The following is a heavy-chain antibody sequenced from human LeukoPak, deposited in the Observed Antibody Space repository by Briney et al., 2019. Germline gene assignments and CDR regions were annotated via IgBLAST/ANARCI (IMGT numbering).Heavy chain of an antibody. D-gene: IGHD2-2*01. CDR2: VYPSYGKT. Sequence: ASVNVSCTASGYTFTSYYIHWVRQAPAPGHERMGIVYPSYGKTNYAQKFQGRVTMTRDTSSSTVFTELSSLSSEDTAVYYSARFLKGCTTTYCYARFDYWSQGTLVTVSS. J-gene: IGHJ4*02. CDR1: GYTFTSYY. CDR3: ARFLKGCTTTYCYARFDY. V-gene: IGHV1-46*01.